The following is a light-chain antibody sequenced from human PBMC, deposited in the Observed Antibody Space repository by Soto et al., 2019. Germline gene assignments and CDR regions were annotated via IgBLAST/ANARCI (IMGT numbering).Light chain of an antibody. CDR1: QSIDSS. CDR3: QQYKDYPLT. V-gene: IGKV1-5*03. Sequence: DFQMTQSPSTLSASIGDGVTISCRASQSIDSSLAWYQQKPGRAPKVIITKTSILEGGVPSRFSGSVSGTEFTLTITNRQPEDFATYYCQQYKDYPLTFGGGTKVEIK. J-gene: IGKJ4*01. CDR2: KTS.